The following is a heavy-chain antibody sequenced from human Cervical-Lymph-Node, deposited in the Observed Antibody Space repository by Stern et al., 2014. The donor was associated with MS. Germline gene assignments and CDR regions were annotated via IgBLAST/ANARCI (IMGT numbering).Heavy chain of an antibody. CDR3: ARDFEFQLLCD. D-gene: IGHD2-2*01. Sequence: HVQLVESGPGLVKPSGTLPLTCAVSGASISTDNWWSWVRQPPGKGLEWFGEVYHSGSANYNPSLKSRVTMSVDESKNQFSLRLTSVTAADTAVYYCARDFEFQLLCDWGQGALVTVSS. J-gene: IGHJ4*02. V-gene: IGHV4-4*02. CDR2: VYHSGSA. CDR1: GASISTDNW.